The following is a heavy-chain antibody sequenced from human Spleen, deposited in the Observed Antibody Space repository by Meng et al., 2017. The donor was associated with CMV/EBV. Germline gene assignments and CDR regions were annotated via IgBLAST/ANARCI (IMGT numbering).Heavy chain of an antibody. V-gene: IGHV3-74*01. CDR3: ASGSSPDY. D-gene: IGHD2-15*01. Sequence: GESLKISXAASGFTFSSYWMHWVRQAPGKGLVWVSRINSDGSXXXYGDSXXGRFTISRXNXKNTLYXQXXSLRAXDTAVYYGASGSSPDYWGQGTLVTVSS. CDR1: GFTFSSYW. CDR2: INSDGSXX. J-gene: IGHJ4*02.